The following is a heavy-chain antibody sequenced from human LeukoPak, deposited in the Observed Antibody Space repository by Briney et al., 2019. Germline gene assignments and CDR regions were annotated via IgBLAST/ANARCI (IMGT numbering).Heavy chain of an antibody. D-gene: IGHD2-2*01. V-gene: IGHV3-23*01. J-gene: IGHJ4*02. CDR2: TN. Sequence: TNYYPDSLKGRFTISRENDKNTVYLQMNSLRAEDTGVYYCAKRNHCSSTSCYVGGYFDYWGQGTLVTVSS. CDR3: AKRNHCSSTSCYVGGYFDY.